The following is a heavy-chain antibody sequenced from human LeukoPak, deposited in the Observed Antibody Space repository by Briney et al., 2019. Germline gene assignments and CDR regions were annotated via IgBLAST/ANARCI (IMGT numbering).Heavy chain of an antibody. J-gene: IGHJ6*03. D-gene: IGHD4-11*01. CDR1: GYTFTTYG. CDR3: ARGPSFSNSLYYYYYYMDV. V-gene: IGHV1-18*01. CDR2: TSPYNGDT. Sequence: ASVKVSCKASGYTFTTYGITWVRPPPGHALESMGWTSPYNGDTNDAQKLQGRVTMTTDTSTSTAYMELRSLRDDDTAVYFCARGPSFSNSLYYYYYYMDVWAKGTAVTVSS.